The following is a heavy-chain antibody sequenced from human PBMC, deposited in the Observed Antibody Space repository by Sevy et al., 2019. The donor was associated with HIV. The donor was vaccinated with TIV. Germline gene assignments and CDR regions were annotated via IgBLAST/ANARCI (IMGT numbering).Heavy chain of an antibody. CDR2: ISDSDDSI. CDR3: ARDHVKDGDLGDYYYFAMDV. J-gene: IGHJ6*02. D-gene: IGHD4-17*01. V-gene: IGHV3-11*01. Sequence: GGSLRLSCAASGFILSDYYMSWIRQAPGKGLEWLSYISDSDDSIYYADSLKGRFTTSWDKTKNSLYLQMNSLGAEDTAVYYRARDHVKDGDLGDYYYFAMDVWGQGTTVTVSS. CDR1: GFILSDYY.